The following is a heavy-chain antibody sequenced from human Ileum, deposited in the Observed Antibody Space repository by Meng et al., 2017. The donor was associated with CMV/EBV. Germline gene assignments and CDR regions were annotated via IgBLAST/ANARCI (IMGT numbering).Heavy chain of an antibody. CDR3: ARDGLTGWDPFDC. Sequence: GESLKISCAASGFTFGDYWMSWVRQAPGKGLEWVATIKKDGSDKFYVDSVKGRFTISRDKAKNSLLLEMNSLRAEDTAVYYCARDGLTGWDPFDCWGQGTTVTVSS. J-gene: IGHJ4*03. V-gene: IGHV3-7*01. CDR1: GFTFGDYW. CDR2: IKKDGSDK. D-gene: IGHD3-9*01.